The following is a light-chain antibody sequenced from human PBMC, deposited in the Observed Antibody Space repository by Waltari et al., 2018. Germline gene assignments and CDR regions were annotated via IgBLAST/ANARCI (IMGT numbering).Light chain of an antibody. J-gene: IGLJ1*01. CDR1: SSDVGRYIY. Sequence: QSALTQPASVSGSPGQSVTISCTGTSSDVGRYIYVSWYQQQPDKAPRLIIYEATKWPSGVYNRFSGSKSCNTASLTISGLQAEDEADYYCSSYTSISTFVFGSGTKVTVL. CDR3: SSYTSISTFV. V-gene: IGLV2-14*01. CDR2: EAT.